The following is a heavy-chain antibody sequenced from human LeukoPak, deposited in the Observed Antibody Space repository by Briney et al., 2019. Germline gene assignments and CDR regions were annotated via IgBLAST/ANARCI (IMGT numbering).Heavy chain of an antibody. Sequence: GGSLRLSCAASGFTVSSNYMSWVRQAPGKGLEWVSAISGSGGSTYYADSVKGRFTISRDNSKNTLYLQMNSLRAEDTAVYYCANLTGNFDYWGQGTLVTVSS. J-gene: IGHJ4*02. CDR3: ANLTGNFDY. CDR1: GFTVSSNY. V-gene: IGHV3-23*01. CDR2: ISGSGGST.